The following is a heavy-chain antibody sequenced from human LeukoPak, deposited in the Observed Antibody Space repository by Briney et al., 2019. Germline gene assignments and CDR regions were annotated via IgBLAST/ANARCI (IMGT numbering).Heavy chain of an antibody. V-gene: IGHV3-23*01. D-gene: IGHD2-21*01. CDR2: VTGPGDTT. CDR3: AKGAAIDH. Sequence: GGSLRLSCAASGFNLNNYAMNWVRQAPGKGLEWVAAVTGPGDTTYYADSVKGRFIISRDSFKDILYLQMNRLGAEDTALYYCAKGAAIDHWGQGTLVTVCS. J-gene: IGHJ4*02. CDR1: GFNLNNYA.